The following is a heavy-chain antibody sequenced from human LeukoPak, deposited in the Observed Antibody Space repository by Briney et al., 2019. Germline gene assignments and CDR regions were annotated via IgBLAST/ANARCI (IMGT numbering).Heavy chain of an antibody. Sequence: SEPLSLTCSVSGGSISSSTYYWGWIRMPPGKGLEWIGNIYNSGSTYYNPSLKSRVTISVDTSKNQFSLKLSSVTAADTAVYYCARQAYSSNLGWFDPWGQGTLVTVSS. CDR3: ARQAYSSNLGWFDP. CDR1: GGSISSSTYY. J-gene: IGHJ5*02. V-gene: IGHV4-39*01. D-gene: IGHD6-13*01. CDR2: IYNSGST.